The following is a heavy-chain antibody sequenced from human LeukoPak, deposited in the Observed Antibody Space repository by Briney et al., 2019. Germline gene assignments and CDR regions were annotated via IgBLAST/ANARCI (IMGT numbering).Heavy chain of an antibody. V-gene: IGHV3-49*04. D-gene: IGHD3-10*01. CDR1: GFTFGDYA. J-gene: IGHJ5*02. Sequence: GRSLRLSCTASGFTFGDYAMSWVRQAPGKGLEWVGFTRSKAYGGTTEYAASVKGRFTISRDDSKSIAYLQMNSLKTEDTAVYYCTSGSGYPWGQGTLASVSS. CDR2: TRSKAYGGTT. CDR3: TSGSGYP.